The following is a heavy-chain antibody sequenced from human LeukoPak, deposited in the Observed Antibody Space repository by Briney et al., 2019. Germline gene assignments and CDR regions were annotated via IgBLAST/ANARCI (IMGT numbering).Heavy chain of an antibody. CDR2: IIPIFGTA. CDR3: ASVVVPAAIEYYFDY. V-gene: IGHV1-69*13. Sequence: RASVKVSCKTSGYSFTNFAINWVRQAPGQGLEWMGGIIPIFGTANYAQKFQGRVTITADESTSTAYMELSSLRSEDTAVYYCASVVVPAAIEYYFDYWGQGTLVTVSS. J-gene: IGHJ4*02. CDR1: GYSFTNFA. D-gene: IGHD2-2*02.